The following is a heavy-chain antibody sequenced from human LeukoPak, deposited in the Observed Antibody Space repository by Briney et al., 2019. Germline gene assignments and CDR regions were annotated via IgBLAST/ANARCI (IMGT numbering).Heavy chain of an antibody. D-gene: IGHD4-17*01. CDR3: ARHLLGDYGALDI. Sequence: GGSLRPSCAASGFTFSRYWMHWVRQTPGKGLVWVSRIHTDGSVTIYADSVKGRFTISRDNAKNTLYLQMNSLRAEDTAVYYCARHLLGDYGALDIWGQGAMVTISS. J-gene: IGHJ3*02. CDR2: IHTDGSVT. V-gene: IGHV3-74*01. CDR1: GFTFSRYW.